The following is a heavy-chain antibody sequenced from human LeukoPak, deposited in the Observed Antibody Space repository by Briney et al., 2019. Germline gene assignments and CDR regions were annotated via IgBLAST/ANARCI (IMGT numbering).Heavy chain of an antibody. CDR1: GYTFTSYA. Sequence: ASVKVSCKASGYTFTSYAMHWVRQAPGQRLEWTGWINAGNGNTKYSQKFQGRVTITRDTSASTAYMELSSLRSEDTAVYYCARTPRHCSSTSCYVDYYYYGMDVWGQGTTVTVSS. J-gene: IGHJ6*02. V-gene: IGHV1-3*01. CDR3: ARTPRHCSSTSCYVDYYYYGMDV. D-gene: IGHD2-2*01. CDR2: INAGNGNT.